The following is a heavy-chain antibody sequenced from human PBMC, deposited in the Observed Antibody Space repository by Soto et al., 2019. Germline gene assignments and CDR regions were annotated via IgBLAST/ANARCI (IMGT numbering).Heavy chain of an antibody. D-gene: IGHD4-17*01. J-gene: IGHJ4*02. CDR2: ISSSSSTI. Sequence: ESGGGLVQPGGSLRLSCAASGFTFSSYSMNWVRQAPGKGLEWVSYISSSSSTIYYADSVKGRFTISRDNAKNSLYLQMNSLRDEDTAVYYCAREVTTLFQDYFDYWGQGTLVTVSS. V-gene: IGHV3-48*02. CDR1: GFTFSSYS. CDR3: AREVTTLFQDYFDY.